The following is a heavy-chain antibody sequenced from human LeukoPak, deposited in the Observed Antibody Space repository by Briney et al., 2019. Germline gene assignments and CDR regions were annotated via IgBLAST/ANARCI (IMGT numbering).Heavy chain of an antibody. Sequence: ASVKVSCTASGYTFTGYYMHWVRQAPGQGLEWMGWINPNSGGTNYAQKFQGRVTMTRDTSISTAYMELSRLRSDDTAVYYCARDGDEGYYYDSSGYYTTFDYWGQGTLVTVSS. CDR2: INPNSGGT. CDR1: GYTFTGYY. D-gene: IGHD3-22*01. J-gene: IGHJ4*02. V-gene: IGHV1-2*02. CDR3: ARDGDEGYYYDSSGYYTTFDY.